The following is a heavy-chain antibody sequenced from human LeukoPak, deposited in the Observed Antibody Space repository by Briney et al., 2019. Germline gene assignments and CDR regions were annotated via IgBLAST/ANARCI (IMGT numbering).Heavy chain of an antibody. CDR2: ISSSSSYT. Sequence: GGSLRLSCAASGFTFSDYYMSWLRQAPGKGLEWVSYISSSSSYTNYADSVKGRFTISRDNAKNSLYLQMNSLRAEDTAVYYCASGITMVRGVITDYWGQGTLVTVSS. D-gene: IGHD3-10*01. CDR1: GFTFSDYY. V-gene: IGHV3-11*06. CDR3: ASGITMVRGVITDY. J-gene: IGHJ4*02.